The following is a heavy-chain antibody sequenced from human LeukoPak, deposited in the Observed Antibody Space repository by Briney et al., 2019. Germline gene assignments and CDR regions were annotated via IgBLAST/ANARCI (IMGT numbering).Heavy chain of an antibody. J-gene: IGHJ4*02. CDR3: AKGHYYGSGSLDY. V-gene: IGHV3-23*01. Sequence: TGGSLRLSCAASGFTFSSYGMSWVRQAPGKGLEWVSAIGGRDGSTYYADSVKGRFTISGDNSKNTLYVQMNSLRAEDTAVYYCAKGHYYGSGSLDYWGQGTLVTVSS. CDR1: GFTFSSYG. D-gene: IGHD3-10*01. CDR2: IGGRDGST.